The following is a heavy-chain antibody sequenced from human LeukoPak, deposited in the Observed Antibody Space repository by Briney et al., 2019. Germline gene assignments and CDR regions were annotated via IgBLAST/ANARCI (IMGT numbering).Heavy chain of an antibody. CDR1: GGSIRSYY. V-gene: IGHV4-59*01. CDR2: IYYSGST. CDR3: ARTGSTVTMLYPFDH. Sequence: SETLSLTCTVSGGSIRSYYWSWIRQPPGKGLEWIGYIYYSGSTNYNPSLKSRVSISVDTSKNQFSLKLSSVTAADTAVHYCARTGSTVTMLYPFDHWGQGTLVTVSS. D-gene: IGHD4-17*01. J-gene: IGHJ4*02.